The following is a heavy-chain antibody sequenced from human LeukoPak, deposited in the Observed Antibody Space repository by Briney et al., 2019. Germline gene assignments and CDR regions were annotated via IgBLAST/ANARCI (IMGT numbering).Heavy chain of an antibody. V-gene: IGHV1-69*05. Sequence: SVKVSCKASGDSFGTYGITWVRQAPGEGLEWMGGFNPIFGSAQYAQKFQGRVTITMDVSARTVYMELSSLRSEDTAVYYCAKSSGWLMGYWGQGTLVTVSS. CDR2: FNPIFGSA. D-gene: IGHD6-19*01. CDR3: AKSSGWLMGY. J-gene: IGHJ4*02. CDR1: GDSFGTYG.